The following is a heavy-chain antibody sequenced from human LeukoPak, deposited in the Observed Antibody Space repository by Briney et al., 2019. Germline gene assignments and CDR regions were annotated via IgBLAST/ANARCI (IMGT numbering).Heavy chain of an antibody. D-gene: IGHD3-3*01. CDR1: GGSISSSGYY. V-gene: IGHV4-39*01. Sequence: SVTLSLTCTVSGGSISSSGYYWGWIRQPPGKGLEWIGSIYYSGSTYYNPSLKGRVTISIDTSSNQFSKDQFSLNLSSVTAADTAVYYCARHVLKPWSGCDYWGQGTLVTVSS. CDR2: IYYSGST. CDR3: ARHVLKPWSGCDY. J-gene: IGHJ4*02.